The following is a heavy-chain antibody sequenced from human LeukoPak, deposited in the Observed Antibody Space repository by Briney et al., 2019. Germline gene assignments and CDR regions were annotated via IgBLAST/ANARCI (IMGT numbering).Heavy chain of an antibody. V-gene: IGHV3-7*01. CDR3: ARGGHRQKEF. CDR2: INPDGSGK. Sequence: HPGGSLRLSCAASGFSLSYYWMTWVRQPPGKGLEWVAIINPDGSGKYSVDSVKGRFTISRDNAKNSLYLQMSSLRAEDTAVYYCARGGHRQKEFWGQGTLVTVSS. D-gene: IGHD3-10*01. J-gene: IGHJ4*02. CDR1: GFSLSYYW.